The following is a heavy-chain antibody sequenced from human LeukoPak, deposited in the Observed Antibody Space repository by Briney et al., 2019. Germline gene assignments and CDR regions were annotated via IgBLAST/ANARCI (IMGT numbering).Heavy chain of an antibody. CDR3: ATDRNSGKYYDY. J-gene: IGHJ4*02. V-gene: IGHV3-74*01. D-gene: IGHD1-26*01. Sequence: GGSLRLSCAASGFTFSSYWMHWVRQAPGKGLVWVSRINSDGSSTSYADSVKGRFTVSRDNAKNTLYLQMDSLRAEDTAVYYCATDRNSGKYYDYWGQGTLVTVSS. CDR1: GFTFSSYW. CDR2: INSDGSST.